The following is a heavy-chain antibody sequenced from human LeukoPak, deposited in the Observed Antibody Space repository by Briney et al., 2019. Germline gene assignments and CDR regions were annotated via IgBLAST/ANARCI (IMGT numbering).Heavy chain of an antibody. Sequence: GGSLRLSCAASGFTFSNFAMNWVRQTPGKGLEWVSAISGSGDRTYYPDSVKGRFTISRDNSRNTVYLHIASLRAEDTAVYFCAKDHVGFRSILPVEYFQHWGQGTLVTVSS. J-gene: IGHJ1*01. CDR1: GFTFSNFA. CDR3: AKDHVGFRSILPVEYFQH. V-gene: IGHV3-23*01. CDR2: ISGSGDRT. D-gene: IGHD3-3*02.